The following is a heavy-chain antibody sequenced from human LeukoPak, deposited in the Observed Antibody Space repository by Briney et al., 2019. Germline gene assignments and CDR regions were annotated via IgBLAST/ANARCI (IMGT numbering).Heavy chain of an antibody. CDR3: AKDSGYYDSAFDY. CDR1: GFTFSSYG. D-gene: IGHD3-22*01. J-gene: IGHJ4*02. V-gene: IGHV3-30*18. Sequence: GGSLRLSCAASGFTFSSYGMHWVRQAPGKGLEWVAVISYDGSNKYYADSVKGRFTISRDNSKNTLYPQMNSLRAEDTAVYYCAKDSGYYDSAFDYWGQGTLVTVSS. CDR2: ISYDGSNK.